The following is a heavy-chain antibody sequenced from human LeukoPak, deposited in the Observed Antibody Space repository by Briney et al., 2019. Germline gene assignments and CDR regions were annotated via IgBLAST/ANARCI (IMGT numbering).Heavy chain of an antibody. D-gene: IGHD5-24*01. CDR3: ARARELATVGVDY. J-gene: IGHJ4*02. Sequence: PGGSLRLSCAASGFTFSTYWMHWVRQAPGKGLVWDSRINSDGSDTNYADSVKGRFTISRDNAKNTLYLQMNSLRAEDTAVYYCARARELATVGVDYWGQGTLVTVSS. V-gene: IGHV3-74*01. CDR1: GFTFSTYW. CDR2: INSDGSDT.